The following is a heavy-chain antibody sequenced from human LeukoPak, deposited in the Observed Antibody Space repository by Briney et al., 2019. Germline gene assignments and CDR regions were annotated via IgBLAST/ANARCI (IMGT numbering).Heavy chain of an antibody. CDR3: ARGGYRPIDFDY. V-gene: IGHV4-59*01. CDR1: GGSISSYY. J-gene: IGHJ4*02. CDR2: IYYSGST. D-gene: IGHD3-16*02. Sequence: KPSETLSLTCTVSGGSISSYYCSWIRQPPGKGLEWIGYIYYSGSTNYNPSLKSRVTISVDTSKNQFSLKLSSVTAADTAVYYCARGGYRPIDFDYWGQGTLVTVSS.